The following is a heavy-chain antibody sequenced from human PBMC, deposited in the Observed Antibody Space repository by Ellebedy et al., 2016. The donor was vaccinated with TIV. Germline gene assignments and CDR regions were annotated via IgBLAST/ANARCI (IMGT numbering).Heavy chain of an antibody. D-gene: IGHD2-21*02. Sequence: GESLKISXAASGFTFSSYWMHWVRQAPGKGLVWVSRINSDGSSTSYADSVKGRFTISRHSSNNTLFLQMSGLSSEDTAIYYCARDPYCAGGNCYSPGGYLDLWGRGALVIVSS. CDR3: ARDPYCAGGNCYSPGGYLDL. CDR2: INSDGSST. J-gene: IGHJ2*01. CDR1: GFTFSSYW. V-gene: IGHV3-74*01.